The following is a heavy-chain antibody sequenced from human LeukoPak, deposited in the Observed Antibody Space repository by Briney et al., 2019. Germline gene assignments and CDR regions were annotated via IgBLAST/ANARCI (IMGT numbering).Heavy chain of an antibody. V-gene: IGHV3-23*01. D-gene: IGHD6-19*01. CDR2: INTSGGNT. J-gene: IGHJ4*02. Sequence: PGGSLRPSCAASGFTFSSYAMTWVRQAPGKGLEWASVINTSGGNTDYADPVKGRFTISRDNSKNTLYLQMNSLRAEDTAVYYCAKGSGWYVWGQGTLVTVSS. CDR3: AKGSGWYV. CDR1: GFTFSSYA.